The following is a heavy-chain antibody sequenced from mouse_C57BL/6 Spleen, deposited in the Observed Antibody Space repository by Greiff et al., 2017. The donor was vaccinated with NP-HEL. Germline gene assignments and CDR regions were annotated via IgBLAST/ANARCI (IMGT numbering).Heavy chain of an antibody. D-gene: IGHD2-3*01. CDR1: RFSLTSYG. Sequence: QVQLKESGPGLVAPSQSLSITCTVSRFSLTSYGVHWVRQPPGKGLEWLVVIWSDGSTTYNSALKSRLSISKDNSKSQVFLKMNSLQTDDTAMYYCARHPPDGYYAMDYWGQGTSVTVSS. J-gene: IGHJ4*01. V-gene: IGHV2-6-1*01. CDR2: IWSDGST. CDR3: ARHPPDGYYAMDY.